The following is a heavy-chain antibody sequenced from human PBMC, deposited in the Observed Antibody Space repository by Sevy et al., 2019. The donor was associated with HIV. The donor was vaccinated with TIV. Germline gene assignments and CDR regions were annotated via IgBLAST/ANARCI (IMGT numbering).Heavy chain of an antibody. D-gene: IGHD6-19*01. CDR2: ISAYNGNT. CDR1: GYTFTSYG. Sequence: ASVKVSCKASGYTFTSYGISWVRQAPGQGLEWMGWISAYNGNTNYAQKLQGRVTMTTDTSTSTAYMELRSLRSDDTAVYYCARFYSSGWYELTDGYYYGMDVWCQGTTVTVSS. V-gene: IGHV1-18*01. J-gene: IGHJ6*02. CDR3: ARFYSSGWYELTDGYYYGMDV.